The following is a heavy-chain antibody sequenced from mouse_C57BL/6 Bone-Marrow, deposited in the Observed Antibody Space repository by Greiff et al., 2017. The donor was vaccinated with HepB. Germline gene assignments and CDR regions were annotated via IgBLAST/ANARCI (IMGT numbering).Heavy chain of an antibody. D-gene: IGHD1-1*01. CDR3: ARELYYYRAYFDY. CDR2: IYPRSGNT. CDR1: GYTFTSYG. J-gene: IGHJ2*01. V-gene: IGHV1-81*01. Sequence: VKLVESGAELARPGASVKLSCKASGYTFTSYGISWVKQRTGQGLEWIGEIYPRSGNTYYNEKFKGKATLTADKSSSTAYMELRSLTSEDSAVYFCARELYYYRAYFDYWGQVTTLTVSS.